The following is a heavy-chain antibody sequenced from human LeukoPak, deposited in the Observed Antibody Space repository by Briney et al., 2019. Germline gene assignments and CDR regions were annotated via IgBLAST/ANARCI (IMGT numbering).Heavy chain of an antibody. D-gene: IGHD3-22*01. V-gene: IGHV1-8*01. Sequence: ASVKVSCKASGYTFTSYDINWVRQATGQGLEWMGWMNPNGGNTGYAQKFQGRVTMTRNTSISTAYMELSSLRSEDTAVYYCARVAAYYYDRVDAFDIWGQGTMVTVSS. CDR1: GYTFTSYD. CDR3: ARVAAYYYDRVDAFDI. J-gene: IGHJ3*02. CDR2: MNPNGGNT.